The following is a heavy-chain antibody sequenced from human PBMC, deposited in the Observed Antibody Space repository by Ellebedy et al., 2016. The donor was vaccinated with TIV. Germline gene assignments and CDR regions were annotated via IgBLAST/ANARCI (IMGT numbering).Heavy chain of an antibody. V-gene: IGHV3-23*01. Sequence: GESLKISCAASGFTFSSYAMTWRRQAPGKGLEWVSAISGSGGSTYYADSVKGRFTISRHNSKNTLYVQMNSLRAEDTAVYYCASSSGLYCSSTSCYSDYWGQGTLVTVSS. CDR1: GFTFSSYA. D-gene: IGHD2-2*01. J-gene: IGHJ4*02. CDR3: ASSSGLYCSSTSCYSDY. CDR2: ISGSGGST.